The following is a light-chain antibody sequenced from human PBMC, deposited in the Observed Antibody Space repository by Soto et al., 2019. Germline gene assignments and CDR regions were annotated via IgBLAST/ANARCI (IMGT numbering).Light chain of an antibody. V-gene: IGKV3-15*01. CDR3: QQYNNWPPIT. CDR2: GAS. J-gene: IGKJ3*01. Sequence: EIVMTQSPATLSVSPGERATLSCRASQSVGSYLAWYQQKPGQGPRLLIHGASTRATGIPARFSGSGSGTEFTLTISSLESEDSAVYYCQQYNNWPPITFGPGTEVDVK. CDR1: QSVGSY.